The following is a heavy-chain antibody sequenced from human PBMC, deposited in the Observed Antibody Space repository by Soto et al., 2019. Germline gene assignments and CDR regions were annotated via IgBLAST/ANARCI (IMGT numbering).Heavy chain of an antibody. J-gene: IGHJ4*02. CDR3: ARHDVNFYDSICYKY. D-gene: IGHD3-22*01. Sequence: EVQLVESGGGLVQPGGSLRLSCAASGFTFSSYWMHWVRPAPGKGLVWVSNINTDGTSTSYEDSVKGRFTISRDNAKNTLDLQRNSLRAEDTAVYYCARHDVNFYDSICYKYWGQGTLVTVSS. V-gene: IGHV3-74*01. CDR1: GFTFSSYW. CDR2: INTDGTST.